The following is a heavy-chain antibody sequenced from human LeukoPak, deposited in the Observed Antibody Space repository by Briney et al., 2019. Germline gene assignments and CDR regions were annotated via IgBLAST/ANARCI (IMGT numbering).Heavy chain of an antibody. D-gene: IGHD2-21*02. V-gene: IGHV3-74*01. CDR2: IFTDGSTT. CDR3: ARELPREVTLDS. J-gene: IGHJ5*01. CDR1: EFDFFSYG. Sequence: GGSLRLSCVASEFDFFSYGMQWVRQAPGKGLVWVSRIFTDGSTTSYADSVKGRFAISRDNAKNTLYLEMKSLRVEDTAVYYCARELPREVTLDSWGQGTLVTVSP.